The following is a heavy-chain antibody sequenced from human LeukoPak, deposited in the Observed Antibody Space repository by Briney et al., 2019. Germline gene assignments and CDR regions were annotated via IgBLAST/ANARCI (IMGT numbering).Heavy chain of an antibody. J-gene: IGHJ6*02. CDR3: TSGLGSSWHFYYYAMDV. D-gene: IGHD6-13*01. CDR2: IVGSGANT. CDR1: GFTFSTYA. Sequence: GGSLRLSCAASGFTFSTYAMTWVRQAPGKGLEWVSGIVGSGANTHYAAPVKGRFTISRDDSGSTLYLQMDSLKTEDTAVYYCTSGLGSSWHFYYYAMDVWGQGTTVIVSS. V-gene: IGHV3-23*01.